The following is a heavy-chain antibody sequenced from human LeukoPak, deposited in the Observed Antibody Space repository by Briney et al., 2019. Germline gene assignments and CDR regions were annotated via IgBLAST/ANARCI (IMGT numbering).Heavy chain of an antibody. Sequence: ASVKVSCKVSGYTLTELSMHWVRQAPGKGLEWMGGFDPEDGETIYAQKFQGRVTMTEDTSTDTAYMELSSLRSEGTAVYYCATGDYYDSSVHAFDIWGQGTMVTVSS. CDR3: ATGDYYDSSVHAFDI. V-gene: IGHV1-24*01. CDR1: GYTLTELS. D-gene: IGHD3-22*01. CDR2: FDPEDGET. J-gene: IGHJ3*02.